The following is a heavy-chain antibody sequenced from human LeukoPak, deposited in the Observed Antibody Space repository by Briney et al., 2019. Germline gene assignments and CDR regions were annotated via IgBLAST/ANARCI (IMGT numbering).Heavy chain of an antibody. Sequence: GGSLRLSCAASGFTFSSYAMTWVRQAPGKGLEWVSTISAGGDYKYYADSVKGRFTISRDNSKNTLYLQMNSLRAEDTAVYCWKVTFAGSHYFPHRSSFVSSGQRDLVTVSS. D-gene: IGHD3-16*01. CDR1: GFTFSSYA. V-gene: IGHV3-23*01. J-gene: IGHJ4*02. CDR3: KVTFAGSHYFPHRSSFVS. CDR2: ISAGGDYK.